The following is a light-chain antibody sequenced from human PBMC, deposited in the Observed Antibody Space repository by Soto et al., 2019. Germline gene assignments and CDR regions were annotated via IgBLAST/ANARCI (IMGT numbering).Light chain of an antibody. J-gene: IGKJ1*01. CDR3: QQYNNWPWT. CDR2: GAS. Sequence: DIVMTQSPATLSVSPGDRATLSCRASQSVSSYLAWYQHKPGQAPRLLINGASTRASGIPARFSGSGSGTEFTLTITSPQSEDFAVYYCQQYNNWPWTFGQGTKVDIK. V-gene: IGKV3-15*01. CDR1: QSVSSY.